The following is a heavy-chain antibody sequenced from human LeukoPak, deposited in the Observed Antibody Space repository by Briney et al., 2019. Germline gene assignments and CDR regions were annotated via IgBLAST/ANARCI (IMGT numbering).Heavy chain of an antibody. CDR1: GGSFSGYY. J-gene: IGHJ6*03. D-gene: IGHD3-3*01. CDR3: ARGPILGVVRRGYYMDV. V-gene: IGHV4-34*01. Sequence: SETLSLTCADYGGSFSGYYWSWIRQPPGKGLEWIGEINHSGSTNYNPSLKSRVTISVDTSKNQFSLKLSSVTAADTAVYYCARGPILGVVRRGYYMDVWGKGTTVTASS. CDR2: INHSGST.